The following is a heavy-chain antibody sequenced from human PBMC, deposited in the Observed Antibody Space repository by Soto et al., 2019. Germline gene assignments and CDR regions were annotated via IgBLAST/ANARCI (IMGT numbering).Heavy chain of an antibody. V-gene: IGHV1-8*01. D-gene: IGHD3-10*01. J-gene: IGHJ6*03. Sequence: ASVKVSCKASGYTFTSYDINWVRQATGQGLEWMGWMNPNSGNTGYAQKFQGRVTMTRNTSISTAYMEPSSLRSEDTAVYYCASPSASPGDPYYMDVWGKGTTVTVSS. CDR2: MNPNSGNT. CDR1: GYTFTSYD. CDR3: ASPSASPGDPYYMDV.